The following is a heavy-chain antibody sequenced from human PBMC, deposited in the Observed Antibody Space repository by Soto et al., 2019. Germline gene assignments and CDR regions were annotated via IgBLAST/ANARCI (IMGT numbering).Heavy chain of an antibody. Sequence: GGSMRLSCAASGFTFSNYGMHWVRQAPGKGLEWVAIIWHDGNNKYYADSVRGRFIISRDNSKNRLYLQMNSLRAEDTAVYYCASDLVGASDSYGLDVWGQGTPVTVSS. D-gene: IGHD1-26*01. CDR2: IWHDGNNK. J-gene: IGHJ6*02. CDR3: ASDLVGASDSYGLDV. CDR1: GFTFSNYG. V-gene: IGHV3-33*01.